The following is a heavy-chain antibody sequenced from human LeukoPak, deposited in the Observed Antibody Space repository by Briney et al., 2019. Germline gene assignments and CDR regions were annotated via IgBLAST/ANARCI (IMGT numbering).Heavy chain of an antibody. CDR2: INSDGSST. D-gene: IGHD3-3*01. CDR3: ARDTRFLEWLLEYNWFDP. V-gene: IGHV3-74*01. Sequence: GGSLRLSCAASGFTFSSYWMHWVRQAPGKGLVWVSRINSDGSSTSYADSVKGRFTISRDNAKNTLYLQMNSLRAEDTAVYYCARDTRFLEWLLEYNWFDPWGQGTLVTVSS. CDR1: GFTFSSYW. J-gene: IGHJ5*02.